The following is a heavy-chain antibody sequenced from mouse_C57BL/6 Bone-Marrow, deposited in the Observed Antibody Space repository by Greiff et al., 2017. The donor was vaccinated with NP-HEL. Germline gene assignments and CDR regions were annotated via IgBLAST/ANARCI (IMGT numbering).Heavy chain of an antibody. D-gene: IGHD1-1*01. V-gene: IGHV1-87*01. J-gene: IGHJ3*01. CDR1: YTFSRRVH. Sequence: QVQLQQSGPELARPWASVKISCQAFYTFSRRVHFAIRDTNYWMQWVKQRPGQGLEWIGAIYPGNGDTSYNQKFKGKATLTADKSSSTDYMQSSRVKYEDSAVDDCAIYDLAVAYGGQGTLVTVSA. CDR3: YEDSAVDDCAIYDLAVAY. CDR2: GQGLEWIG.